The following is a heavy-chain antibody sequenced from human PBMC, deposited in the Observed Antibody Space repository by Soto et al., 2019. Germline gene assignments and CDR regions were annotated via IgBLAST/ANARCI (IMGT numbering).Heavy chain of an antibody. CDR3: ARRVTRPERFDY. CDR2: IYYSGNT. J-gene: IGHJ4*02. CDR1: GGSISRTTYY. Sequence: SETLSLTCIVSGGSISRTTYYWGWIRQPPGKGLEWIGNIYYSGNTFYNPSLQSRVTISVDTSKNQFSLKLTSATAADTAVYYCARRVTRPERFDYWGQGALVTVSS. V-gene: IGHV4-39*01. D-gene: IGHD4-4*01.